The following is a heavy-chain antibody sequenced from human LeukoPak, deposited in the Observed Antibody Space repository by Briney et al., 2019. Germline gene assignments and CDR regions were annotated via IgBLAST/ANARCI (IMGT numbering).Heavy chain of an antibody. J-gene: IGHJ6*02. Sequence: GGSLRLSCAASGFTFSSYGMHWVRQAPGKGLEWVAVISYDGSNKHYADSVKGRFTVSRDNSKNTLYLQMNSLRAEDTAVYYCAKDQIAVAGRDVNYGMDVWGQGTTVTVSS. D-gene: IGHD6-19*01. CDR1: GFTFSSYG. CDR3: AKDQIAVAGRDVNYGMDV. CDR2: ISYDGSNK. V-gene: IGHV3-30*18.